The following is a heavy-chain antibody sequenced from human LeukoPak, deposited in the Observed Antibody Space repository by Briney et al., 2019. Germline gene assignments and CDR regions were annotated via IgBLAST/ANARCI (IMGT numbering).Heavy chain of an antibody. CDR1: GGSFSGYY. D-gene: IGHD6-13*01. J-gene: IGHJ5*02. Sequence: PSETLSLTCAVYGGSFSGYYWSWIRQPPGKGLEWIGEINHSGSTNYNPSLKSRVTISVDTSKNQFSLKLSSVTAADTAVYYCARGQKQQLVRFRPQGVGWFDPWGQGTLVTVSS. V-gene: IGHV4-34*01. CDR3: ARGQKQQLVRFRPQGVGWFDP. CDR2: INHSGST.